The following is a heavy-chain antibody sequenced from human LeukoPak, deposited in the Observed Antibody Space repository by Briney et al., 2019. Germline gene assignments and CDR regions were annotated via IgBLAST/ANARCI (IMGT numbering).Heavy chain of an antibody. J-gene: IGHJ4*02. CDR3: AKVLGYSGYDLSFEN. Sequence: GGSLRLSCAASGFTFDDYAMHWVRQAPGKGLEWVSGISWNSGSIGYADSVKGRFTISRDNAKNSLYLQMNSLRADDTALYYCAKVLGYSGYDLSFENWGQGTLVTVSS. V-gene: IGHV3-9*01. CDR1: GFTFDDYA. CDR2: ISWNSGSI. D-gene: IGHD5-12*01.